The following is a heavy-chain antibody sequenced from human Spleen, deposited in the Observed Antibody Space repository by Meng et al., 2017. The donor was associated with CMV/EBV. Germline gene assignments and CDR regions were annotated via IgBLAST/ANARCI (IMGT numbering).Heavy chain of an antibody. V-gene: IGHV1-18*04. CDR3: ARDIEYCSGTGCYEDCFDP. Sequence: ASVKVSCKASGYTLIGYYMHWVRQAPGQGLEWMGWISPYNGDTNYARNLRGRVTMTTDTPTSTAYMELRSLRSDDTAVYYCARDIEYCSGTGCYEDCFDPWGQGTLVTVSS. CDR1: GYTLIGYY. CDR2: ISPYNGDT. J-gene: IGHJ5*02. D-gene: IGHD2-2*01.